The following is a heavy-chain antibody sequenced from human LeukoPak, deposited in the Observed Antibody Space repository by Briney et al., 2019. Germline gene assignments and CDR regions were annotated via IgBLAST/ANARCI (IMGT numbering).Heavy chain of an antibody. J-gene: IGHJ6*02. Sequence: VASVKVSCKASGYTFTGYYMHWVRQAPGQGLEWMGWINPNSGGTNYAQKFQGRVTMTRDTSISTAYMELSRLRSDDTAVYFCARVFRGSGIHGWYYYGMDVWGQGTTVTVSS. D-gene: IGHD3-10*01. V-gene: IGHV1-2*02. CDR1: GYTFTGYY. CDR2: INPNSGGT. CDR3: ARVFRGSGIHGWYYYGMDV.